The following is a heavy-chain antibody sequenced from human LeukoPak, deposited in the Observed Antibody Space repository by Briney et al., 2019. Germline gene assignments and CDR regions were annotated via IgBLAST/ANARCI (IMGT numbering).Heavy chain of an antibody. CDR1: GFTFSSYA. J-gene: IGHJ4*02. Sequence: GGSLRLSCAASGFTFSSYAMRWVRQAPGKGLEWVSAISPSSGTFYADSVKGRFTISRDNSKNTLYLQMNSLRAEDTAVYYCARPQSSSGYYWPFDDWGQGTLVTVSP. CDR2: ISPSSGT. CDR3: ARPQSSSGYYWPFDD. D-gene: IGHD3-22*01. V-gene: IGHV3-23*01.